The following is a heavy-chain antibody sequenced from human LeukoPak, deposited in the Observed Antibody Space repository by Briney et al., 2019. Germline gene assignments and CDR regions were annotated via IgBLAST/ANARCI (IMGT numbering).Heavy chain of an antibody. D-gene: IGHD3-10*01. CDR3: ATGSQIREVAY. Sequence: PGGSLRLSCAASGFTFSSYSMNWVRRAPGKGLEWVSYISSSSSTIYYADSVKGRFTTSRDNAKNSLYLQMNSLRAEDTAVYYCATGSQIREVAYWGQGTLVTVSS. CDR1: GFTFSSYS. J-gene: IGHJ4*02. CDR2: ISSSSSTI. V-gene: IGHV3-48*04.